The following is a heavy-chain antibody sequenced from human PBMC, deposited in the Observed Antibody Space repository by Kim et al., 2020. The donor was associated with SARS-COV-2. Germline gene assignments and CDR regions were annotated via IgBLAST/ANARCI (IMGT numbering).Heavy chain of an antibody. Sequence: RFTISRDNAKNSLYLQMNSLRAEDTAVYYCARDRRGGQWLGIYYYYGMDVWGQGTTVTVSS. J-gene: IGHJ6*02. V-gene: IGHV3-11*05. CDR3: ARDRRGGQWLGIYYYYGMDV. D-gene: IGHD6-19*01.